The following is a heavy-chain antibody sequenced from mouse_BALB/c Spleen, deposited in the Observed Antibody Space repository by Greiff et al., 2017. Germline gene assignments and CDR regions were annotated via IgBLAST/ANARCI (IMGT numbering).Heavy chain of an antibody. CDR3: ARGDYYGSYFDV. J-gene: IGHJ1*01. D-gene: IGHD1-1*01. CDR1: GFTFSGFG. V-gene: IGHV5-17*02. CDR2: ISSGSSTI. Sequence: EVHLVESGGGLVQPGGSRKLSCAASGFTFSGFGMHWVRQAPEKGLEWVAYISSGSSTIYYADTVKGRFTISRDNPKNTLFLQMTSLRSEDTAMYYCARGDYYGSYFDVWGAGTTVTVSS.